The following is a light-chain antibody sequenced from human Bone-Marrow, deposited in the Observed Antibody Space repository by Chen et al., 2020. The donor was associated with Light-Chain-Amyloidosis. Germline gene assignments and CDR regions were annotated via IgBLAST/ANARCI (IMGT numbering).Light chain of an antibody. CDR2: GSS. J-gene: IGKJ4*01. V-gene: IGKV3-20*01. CDR1: QTISSNY. CDR3: QQYGTSPLT. Sequence: EIVLTQSPGTLSLSPGEGANLSCRASQTISSNYLTCYQQKFGQAPRLLIYGSSSRTTGIPDRFTGSGSGTDFTLPINRLEPEDFAMYYSQQYGTSPLTFGGGTKVEIK.